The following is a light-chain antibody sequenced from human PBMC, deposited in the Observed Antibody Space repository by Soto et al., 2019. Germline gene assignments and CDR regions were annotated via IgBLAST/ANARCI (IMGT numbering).Light chain of an antibody. CDR3: QQRYSTLWT. J-gene: IGKJ1*01. V-gene: IGKV1-39*01. Sequence: DIQMTQSPSSLSASVGDRVTITCRASQSITTYLNWYQQKPGKAPDLLVYAASTLQSGVPSRFSGSGSGTDFTLTIDSLQPEDFATYYCQQRYSTLWTFGQGTKVEI. CDR1: QSITTY. CDR2: AAS.